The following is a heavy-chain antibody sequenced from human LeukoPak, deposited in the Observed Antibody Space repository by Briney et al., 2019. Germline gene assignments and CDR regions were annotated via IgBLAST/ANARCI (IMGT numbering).Heavy chain of an antibody. CDR2: MNPNSGNT. CDR3: ARDRGYSYGRHFDY. J-gene: IGHJ4*02. Sequence: ASVKVSCKASGYTFTSYDINWVRQATGQGLEWMGWMNPNSGNTGYAQKFQGRVTMTRNTSISTAYMELSSLRSEDTAVYYCARDRGYSYGRHFDYWGQGTLVTVSS. V-gene: IGHV1-8*01. CDR1: GYTFTSYD. D-gene: IGHD5-18*01.